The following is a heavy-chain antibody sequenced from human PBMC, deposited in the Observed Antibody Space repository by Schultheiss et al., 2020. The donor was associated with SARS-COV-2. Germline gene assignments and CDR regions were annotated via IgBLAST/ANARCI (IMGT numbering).Heavy chain of an antibody. D-gene: IGHD2-21*02. CDR3: AREITGGDLYWYFDL. Sequence: GESLKISCKGSGYSFTSYWISWVRQMPGKGLEWMGRIDPSDSYTNYSPSFQGHVTISADKSISTAYLQWSSLKASDTAMYYCAREITGGDLYWYFDLWGRGTLVTVSS. CDR1: GYSFTSYW. CDR2: IDPSDSYT. V-gene: IGHV5-10-1*01. J-gene: IGHJ2*01.